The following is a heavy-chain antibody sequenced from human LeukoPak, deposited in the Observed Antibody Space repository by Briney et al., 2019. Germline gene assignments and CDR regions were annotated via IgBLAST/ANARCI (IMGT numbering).Heavy chain of an antibody. Sequence: PSETLSLTCTVSGGSISSYYWSWIRQPPGKGLEWIGCIHYSGSTNYNPSLKSRVTISVDTSKNQFSLKLSSVTAADTAVYYCARFRDRSSYFYDLDYWGQGTLVTVSS. CDR1: GGSISSYY. D-gene: IGHD3-22*01. J-gene: IGHJ4*02. CDR2: IHYSGST. V-gene: IGHV4-59*01. CDR3: ARFRDRSSYFYDLDY.